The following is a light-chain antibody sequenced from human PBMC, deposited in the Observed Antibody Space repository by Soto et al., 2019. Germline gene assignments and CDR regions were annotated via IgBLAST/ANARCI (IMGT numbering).Light chain of an antibody. J-gene: IGKJ1*01. CDR1: QSVNSN. V-gene: IGKV3-11*01. CDR3: QQHRNWWT. CDR2: DVS. Sequence: GVTQSPGTVSWCPGERATLSFRASQSVNSNSLAWYQQKPGQGPRLLIYDVSIRATGIPARFSGSGSGTDFTLTISSLEPDDFAVYYCQQHRNWWTFGQGTNVDI.